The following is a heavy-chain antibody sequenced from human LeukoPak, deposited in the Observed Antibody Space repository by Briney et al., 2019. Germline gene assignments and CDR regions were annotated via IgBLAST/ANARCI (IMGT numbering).Heavy chain of an antibody. J-gene: IGHJ4*02. Sequence: SETLSLTCTVSGGSISSGGYSWSWIRQHPGKGLEWIGYIYYSGSTYYNPSLKSRVTISVDTSKNQFSLKLSSVTAADTAVYYCARGLMGYCSSTSCRDFDYWGQGTLVTVSS. V-gene: IGHV4-31*03. CDR1: GGSISSGGYS. D-gene: IGHD2-2*01. CDR3: ARGLMGYCSSTSCRDFDY. CDR2: IYYSGST.